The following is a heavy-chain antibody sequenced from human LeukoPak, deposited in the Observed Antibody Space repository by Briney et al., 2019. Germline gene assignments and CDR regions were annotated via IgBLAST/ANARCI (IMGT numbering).Heavy chain of an antibody. V-gene: IGHV1-18*04. CDR2: ISAYNGNT. J-gene: IGHJ4*02. CDR1: GYTFTSYG. CDR3: ARDGIIAAAGIDYFDY. D-gene: IGHD6-13*01. Sequence: ASVTVSCKASGYTFTSYGISWVRQAPGQGLEWMGWISAYNGNTNYAQKLQGRVTMTTDTSTSTAYMELRSLRSDDTAVYYCARDGIIAAAGIDYFDYWGQGTLVTVSS.